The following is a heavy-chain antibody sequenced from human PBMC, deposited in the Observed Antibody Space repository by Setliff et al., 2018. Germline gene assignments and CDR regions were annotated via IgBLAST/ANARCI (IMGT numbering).Heavy chain of an antibody. CDR1: GYTFRDYA. J-gene: IGHJ4*02. D-gene: IGHD5-18*01. CDR2: ISVYNGDT. V-gene: IGHV1-18*01. Sequence: ASVKVSCKASGYTFRDYAFAWARQAPGQGLEWGGWISVYNGDTNYAQKFQGRVTLTTDTSTSTAYMELRSLTSDDSAFYYCARAPSVELVTIRTNSWFTYWGQGTLVTVSS. CDR3: ARAPSVELVTIRTNSWFTY.